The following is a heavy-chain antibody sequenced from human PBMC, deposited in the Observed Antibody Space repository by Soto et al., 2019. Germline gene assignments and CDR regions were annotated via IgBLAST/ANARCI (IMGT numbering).Heavy chain of an antibody. Sequence: QVQLVQSGAEVRKPGSSVKVSCEASGGSFNNYVISWLRQAPGQGLEWMGGIIPNYEAANYAQKFRGRLTTTADKATNTAYWELNRLRPEDTATYFCARYWNAVTLYGALDIWGQGTTVIVS. CDR2: IIPNYEAA. D-gene: IGHD4-17*01. CDR1: GGSFNNYV. V-gene: IGHV1-69*06. CDR3: ARYWNAVTLYGALDI. J-gene: IGHJ3*02.